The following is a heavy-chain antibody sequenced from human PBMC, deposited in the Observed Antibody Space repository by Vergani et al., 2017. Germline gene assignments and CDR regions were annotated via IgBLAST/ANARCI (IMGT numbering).Heavy chain of an antibody. Sequence: EVQLLESGGGLVQPGGSLRLSCAASGFTFSSYAMSWVRQAPGKGLEWVSAISGSGGSTYYADSVKGRFTISRDNSKNTLYLQMNSLRAEDTAVYYCAKEYYYDSSGLFTYWYFDLWGRGTLVTVSS. V-gene: IGHV3-23*01. D-gene: IGHD3-22*01. J-gene: IGHJ2*01. CDR2: ISGSGGST. CDR3: AKEYYYDSSGLFTYWYFDL. CDR1: GFTFSSYA.